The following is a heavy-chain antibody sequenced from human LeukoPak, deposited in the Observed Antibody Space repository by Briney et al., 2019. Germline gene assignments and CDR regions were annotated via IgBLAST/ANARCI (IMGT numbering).Heavy chain of an antibody. V-gene: IGHV1-69*13. CDR1: GYTLTSYD. J-gene: IGHJ3*02. CDR2: IIPIFGTA. CDR3: ARGHDFWSGPHPTLDAFDI. Sequence: SVKVSCKASGYTLTSYDINWVRQATGQGLEWMGGIIPIFGTANYAQKFQGRVTITADESTSTAYMELSSLRSEDTAVYYCARGHDFWSGPHPTLDAFDIWGQGTMVTVSS. D-gene: IGHD3-3*01.